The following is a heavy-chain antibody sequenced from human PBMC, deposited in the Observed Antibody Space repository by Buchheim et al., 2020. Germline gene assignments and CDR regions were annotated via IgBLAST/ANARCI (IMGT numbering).Heavy chain of an antibody. Sequence: QVQLQESGPGLVKPSQTLSLTCTFSGGSFSSGGYYWSWIRQPPGKGLGGIGYTNYSGSTYYNPSLKSRVTLSENTTKNQFPLKLSSVTAADTAVYYCARVFLTDYSKTSYFDYWGQGTL. V-gene: IGHV4-31*03. CDR3: ARVFLTDYSKTSYFDY. J-gene: IGHJ4*02. CDR1: GGSFSSGGYY. D-gene: IGHD4-11*01. CDR2: TNYSGST.